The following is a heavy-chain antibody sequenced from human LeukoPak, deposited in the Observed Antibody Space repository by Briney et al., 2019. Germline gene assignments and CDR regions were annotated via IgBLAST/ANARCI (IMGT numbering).Heavy chain of an antibody. J-gene: IGHJ5*02. D-gene: IGHD2-8*01. Sequence: PGESLKISCKGSGYSFTSYWIAWVRQMPGKGPEWMGIIYPGDSDTRYSPSFQGQVTISADKSISTAYLQWSSLKASDTAMYYCARSGYCTNALCLGWFDPWGQGTLVTVSS. CDR2: IYPGDSDT. CDR3: ARSGYCTNALCLGWFDP. CDR1: GYSFTSYW. V-gene: IGHV5-51*01.